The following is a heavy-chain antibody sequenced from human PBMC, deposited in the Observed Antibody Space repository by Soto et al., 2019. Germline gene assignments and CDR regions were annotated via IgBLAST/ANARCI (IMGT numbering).Heavy chain of an antibody. D-gene: IGHD2-8*01. J-gene: IGHJ4*02. Sequence: PSETLSLTCAVFGGSFNTYYWSWIRQPPGKGLEWIGEINQSGRTSYNPPLDSRVTISVDTSRNQVSLKLTSVTAADTAVYYCRLIVIMTPDSRSPFDYWRQGTLVTVSS. CDR1: GGSFNTYY. CDR3: RLIVIMTPDSRSPFDY. CDR2: INQSGRT. V-gene: IGHV4-34*01.